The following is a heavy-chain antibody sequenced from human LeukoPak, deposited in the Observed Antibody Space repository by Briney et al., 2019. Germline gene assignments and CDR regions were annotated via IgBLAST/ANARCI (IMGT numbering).Heavy chain of an antibody. J-gene: IGHJ4*02. D-gene: IGHD6-19*01. CDR2: ISSNGGST. V-gene: IGHV3-64*01. CDR1: GFTFSSYA. CDR3: ARAPPAVAGVSYFDY. Sequence: PGGSLRLSCAASGFTFSSYAMHWVRQAPGKGLEYVSAISSNGGSTYYANSVEGRFTISRDNSKNTLYLQMGSLRAEDMAVYYCARAPPAVAGVSYFDYWGQGTLVTVSS.